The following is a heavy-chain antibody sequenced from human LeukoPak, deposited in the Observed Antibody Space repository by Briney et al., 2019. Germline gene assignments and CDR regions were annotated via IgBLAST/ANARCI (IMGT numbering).Heavy chain of an antibody. V-gene: IGHV3-53*01. Sequence: GGSLRLSCAASGFTVSSNYMTWVRQAPGKGLEWVSVIYSGGSTYYADSVKGRFPISRDNSKNTLFLQMNSLRAEDTAVYYCARGNWGENDAFDIWGQGTMVTVSS. D-gene: IGHD7-27*01. CDR1: GFTVSSNY. J-gene: IGHJ3*02. CDR3: ARGNWGENDAFDI. CDR2: IYSGGST.